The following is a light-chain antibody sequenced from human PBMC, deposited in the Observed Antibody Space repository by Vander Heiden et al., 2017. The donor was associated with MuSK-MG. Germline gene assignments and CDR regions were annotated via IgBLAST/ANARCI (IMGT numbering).Light chain of an antibody. J-gene: IGKJ4*01. CDR1: QSVSSSY. V-gene: IGKV3D-20*01. CDR3: QQDCSSPLT. CDR2: DAS. Sequence: EIVLTQSPATLSLSPGQRATLSCGASQSVSSSYLAWYQQKPGLAPRLLIYDASSRATGIPDRFGGSGSGTDFTLTISRLEPEDFAVYYCQQDCSSPLTFGGGTKVEI.